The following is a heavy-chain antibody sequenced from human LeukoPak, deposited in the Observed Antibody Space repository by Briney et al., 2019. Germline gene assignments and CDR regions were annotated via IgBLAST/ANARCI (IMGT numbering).Heavy chain of an antibody. CDR3: ARGYRSSWYQVDY. D-gene: IGHD6-13*01. J-gene: IGHJ4*02. CDR2: IYYNGNT. Sequence: SETLSLTCTVSGGSVSSGSYFWSWLPQPPGKGLEWIGFIYYNGNTNASPSLKSRVTISVDTSKSQFSLKLTSVTAADTAVYYCARGYRSSWYQVDYWGQGTLVTVSS. V-gene: IGHV4-61*01. CDR1: GGSVSSGSYF.